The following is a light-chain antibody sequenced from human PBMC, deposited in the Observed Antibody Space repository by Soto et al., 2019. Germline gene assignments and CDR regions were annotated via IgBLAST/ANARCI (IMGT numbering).Light chain of an antibody. CDR1: QSVSRSL. CDR2: GAS. Sequence: EIVLTQSPGTLSLSPGERATLSCRASQSVSRSLLAWYQQKPGQARRLLIYGASTRATGIADRFSGSGSGTDFTLTISRLEPEDFAVYYCQQYGNPPPYSFGQGTKLEIK. V-gene: IGKV3-20*01. J-gene: IGKJ2*03. CDR3: QQYGNPPPYS.